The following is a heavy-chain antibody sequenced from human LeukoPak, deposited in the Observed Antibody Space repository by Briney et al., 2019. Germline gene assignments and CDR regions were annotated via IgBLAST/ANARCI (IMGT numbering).Heavy chain of an antibody. CDR2: INSDGSSR. CDR3: ARGGPDSSDYSSLFDY. Sequence: GGSLRLSCAASGFTFSNYWMSWVRQAPGKGLVWVSRINSDGSSRHYADSVKGRFTISRDNAKNTLHLQMTSLRAEDTAVYYCARGGPDSSDYSSLFDYWGRGSLVTVSS. D-gene: IGHD3-22*01. CDR1: GFTFSNYW. V-gene: IGHV3-74*01. J-gene: IGHJ4*02.